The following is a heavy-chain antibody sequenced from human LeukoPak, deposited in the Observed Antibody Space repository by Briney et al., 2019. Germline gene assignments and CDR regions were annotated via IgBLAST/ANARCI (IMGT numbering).Heavy chain of an antibody. CDR3: ARGQYYYGSGSYYWFDY. CDR2: IFHSGST. J-gene: IGHJ4*02. D-gene: IGHD3-10*01. Sequence: SETLSLTCAVSGDSISSSDWWSWVRPPPGKGLEWIGEIFHSGSTNYNPSLKSRVTISVDKSKNQFSLKLNSVTAADTAVYYCARGQYYYGSGSYYWFDYWGQGTLVTVSS. V-gene: IGHV4-4*02. CDR1: GDSISSSDW.